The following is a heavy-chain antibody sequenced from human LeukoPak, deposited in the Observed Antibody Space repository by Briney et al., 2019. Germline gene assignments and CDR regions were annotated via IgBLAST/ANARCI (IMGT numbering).Heavy chain of an antibody. J-gene: IGHJ4*02. D-gene: IGHD4-17*01. V-gene: IGHV3-30-3*01. CDR2: ISYYESNK. Sequence: GGSLRLSCAASGFTFSSYAMHWVRQAAGKGLEWGAVISYYESNKYYADAVKGRFTISRDNSKNTLYLQMNSRRAEDTAVYYCARDRVGTTVTKIDYWGQGTLVTVSS. CDR1: GFTFSSYA. CDR3: ARDRVGTTVTKIDY.